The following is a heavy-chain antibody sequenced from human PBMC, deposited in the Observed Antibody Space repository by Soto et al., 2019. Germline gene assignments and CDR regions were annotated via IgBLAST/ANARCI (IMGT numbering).Heavy chain of an antibody. D-gene: IGHD6-6*01. V-gene: IGHV1-46*01. CDR3: AREQYSSPLYYYGMDV. CDR1: GYTFTSYY. Sequence: GASVKVSCKASGYTFTSYYMHWVRQAPGQGLEWMGIINPSGGSTSYAQKFQGRVTMTRDTSTSTVYMELSSLRSEDTAVYYCAREQYSSPLYYYGMDVWGQGTTVTVSS. CDR2: INPSGGST. J-gene: IGHJ6*02.